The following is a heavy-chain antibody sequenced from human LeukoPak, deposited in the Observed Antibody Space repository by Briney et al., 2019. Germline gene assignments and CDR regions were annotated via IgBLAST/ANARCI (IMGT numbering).Heavy chain of an antibody. J-gene: IGHJ4*02. CDR1: GFTFSNSW. V-gene: IGHV4-39*01. D-gene: IGHD3/OR15-3a*01. CDR2: IYYSGNT. Sequence: AGGSLRLSCAASGFTFSNSWMHWVRQAPGKGLEWIGSIYYSGNTYYNASLKSQVSISIDTSKDQFSLRLTSVTAADTAVYYCARQTGSGLFILPGGQGTLVTVSS. CDR3: ARQTGSGLFILP.